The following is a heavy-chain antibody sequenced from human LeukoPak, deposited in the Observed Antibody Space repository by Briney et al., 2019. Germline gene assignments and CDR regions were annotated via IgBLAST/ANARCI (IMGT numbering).Heavy chain of an antibody. V-gene: IGHV1-2*02. CDR1: GYTFTGYY. Sequence: GASVKVSCKASGYTFTGYYMHWVRQAPGQGLEWMGWINPNSGGTNYAQKFQGRVTMTRDTSISTAYMELSRLRSDDTAVYYCARELDPSSTSYSNPVHYYYYGMDVWGQGTTVTVSS. CDR2: INPNSGGT. J-gene: IGHJ6*02. D-gene: IGHD4-11*01. CDR3: ARELDPSSTSYSNPVHYYYYGMDV.